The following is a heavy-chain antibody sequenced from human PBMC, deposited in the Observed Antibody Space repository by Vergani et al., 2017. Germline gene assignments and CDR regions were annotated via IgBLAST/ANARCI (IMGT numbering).Heavy chain of an antibody. CDR3: ARYGLTTPRCYYYGMDV. J-gene: IGHJ6*02. CDR2: INPNSGGT. CDR1: GYTFTGYY. Sequence: QVQLVQSGAEVKKPGASVKVSCKASGYTFTGYYMHWVRQAPGQGLEWMGWINPNSGGTNYAQKFPGRVIMTRDTSISTAYMKLSRLRCDDTAVYYCARYGLTTPRCYYYGMDVWGQGTMVTVSS. V-gene: IGHV1-2*02. D-gene: IGHD4-11*01.